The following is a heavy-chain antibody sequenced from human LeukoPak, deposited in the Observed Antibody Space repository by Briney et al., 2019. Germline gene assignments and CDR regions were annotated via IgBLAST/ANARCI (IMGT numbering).Heavy chain of an antibody. CDR3: ARDRSSTSSYAFDI. CDR1: GGSISSGSCY. Sequence: SETLSLTCTVSGGSISSGSCYWSWIRQPAGKGLEWIGRIYTSGSTNYNPSLKSRVTISVDTSKNQFSLKLSSVTAADTAVYYCARDRSSTSSYAFDIWGQGTMVTVSS. J-gene: IGHJ3*02. D-gene: IGHD2-2*01. V-gene: IGHV4-61*02. CDR2: IYTSGST.